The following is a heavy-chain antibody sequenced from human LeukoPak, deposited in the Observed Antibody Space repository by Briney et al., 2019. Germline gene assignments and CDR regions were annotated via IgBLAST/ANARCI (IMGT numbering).Heavy chain of an antibody. D-gene: IGHD4-17*01. J-gene: IGHJ5*02. CDR3: ARATVTSYNWFDP. CDR2: IYYSGNT. V-gene: IGHV4-30-2*03. Sequence: LRLSCAASGFTFSTDAMSWVRQAPGKGPEWIGSIYYSGNTYYNPSLKSRVTISVDTSKNQFSLKLSSVTAADTAVYYCARATVTSYNWFDPWGQGTLVTVSS. CDR1: GFTFSTDA.